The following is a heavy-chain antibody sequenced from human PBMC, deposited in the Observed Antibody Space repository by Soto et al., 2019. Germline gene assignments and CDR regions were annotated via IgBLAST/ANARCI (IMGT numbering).Heavy chain of an antibody. CDR3: ASPVRSSSGDNYYYYGMDV. J-gene: IGHJ6*02. V-gene: IGHV4-39*01. CDR1: GGSISSSSYY. Sequence: PSETLSLTCTVSGGSISSSSYYWGWIRQPPGKGLEWIGSIYYSGSTYYNPSPKSRVTISVDTSKTQFSLKLSSVTAAGTAVYYCASPVRSSSGDNYYYYGMDVWGQGTTVTVSS. CDR2: IYYSGST. D-gene: IGHD6-6*01.